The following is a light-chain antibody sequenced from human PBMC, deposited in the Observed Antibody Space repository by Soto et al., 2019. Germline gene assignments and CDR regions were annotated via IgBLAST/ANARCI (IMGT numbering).Light chain of an antibody. CDR2: AAS. V-gene: IGKV1-12*01. Sequence: DIHVTQSPSSVSAYVGYIFIITCRANQPIERWLSWYQKRPGKAPQLLISAASNLQRGVPWRLRGSGYGTDLTITISSMQTEDFDTYYCQQADSFPITFGQGTGLEIK. J-gene: IGKJ5*01. CDR3: QQADSFPIT. CDR1: QPIERW.